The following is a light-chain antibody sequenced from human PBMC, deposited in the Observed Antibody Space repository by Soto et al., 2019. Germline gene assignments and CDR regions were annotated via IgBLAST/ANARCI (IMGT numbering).Light chain of an antibody. V-gene: IGLV2-14*01. J-gene: IGLJ1*01. CDR2: DVS. Sequence: QSALTQPASVSGSPGQSITISCTGTSSDVGGYNYVSWYQQHPGKAPKLMIYDVSDRPSGVSNRFSGSKSGNTASLTISGLQAEDEADYYCSSYTSSSTRVFGTGTKGHRP. CDR1: SSDVGGYNY. CDR3: SSYTSSSTRV.